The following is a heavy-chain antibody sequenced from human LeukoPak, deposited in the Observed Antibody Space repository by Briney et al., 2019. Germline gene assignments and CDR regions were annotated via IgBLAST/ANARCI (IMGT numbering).Heavy chain of an antibody. CDR2: IYYSGST. CDR1: GGSISSGDYY. J-gene: IGHJ3*02. V-gene: IGHV4-30-4*08. D-gene: IGHD5-12*01. Sequence: SETLSLTCTVSGGSISSGDYYWSWIRQPPGKGLEWIGYIYYSGSTYYNPSLKSRVTILVDTSKNQFSLKLSSVTAADTAVYYCAREGGYDYDAFDIWGQGTMVTVSS. CDR3: AREGGYDYDAFDI.